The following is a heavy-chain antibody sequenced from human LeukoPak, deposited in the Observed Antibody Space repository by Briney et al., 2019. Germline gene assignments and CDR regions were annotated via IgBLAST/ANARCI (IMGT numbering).Heavy chain of an antibody. J-gene: IGHJ6*02. Sequence: MPSETLSLTCAVYGGSFGGYYWSWIRQPPGKGLEWIGEINHSGSTNYNPSLKSRVTISVDTSKNQFSLKLSSVTAADTAVYYCARGYGMDVWGQGTTVTVSS. CDR3: ARGYGMDV. CDR2: INHSGST. V-gene: IGHV4-34*01. CDR1: GGSFGGYY.